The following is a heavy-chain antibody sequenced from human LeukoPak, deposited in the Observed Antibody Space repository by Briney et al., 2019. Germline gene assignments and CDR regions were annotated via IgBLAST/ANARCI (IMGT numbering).Heavy chain of an antibody. CDR3: ASRLRGLLLGEYHYFDY. CDR2: IYHSGST. D-gene: IGHD3-22*01. J-gene: IGHJ4*02. Sequence: SETLSLTCTVSGYSISSGYYWGWIRQPPGKGLEWIGSIYHSGSTYYNPSLKSRVTISVDTSKNQFSLKLSSVTAADTAVYYCASRLRGLLLGEYHYFDYWGQGILVTVSS. CDR1: GYSISSGYY. V-gene: IGHV4-38-2*02.